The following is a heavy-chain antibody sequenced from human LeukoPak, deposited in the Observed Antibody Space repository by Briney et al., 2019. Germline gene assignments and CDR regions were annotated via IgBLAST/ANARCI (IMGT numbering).Heavy chain of an antibody. J-gene: IGHJ4*02. CDR3: ARDVGGCSSASCSFGY. Sequence: PGGSLRLSCAASGFTFSSYSMNWVRQAPGKGLEWVSSISSSSRYIYYADSMKGRFTISRDNAKNSLYLQMNSLRAEDTAVYYCARDVGGCSSASCSFGYWGQGTLVTVSS. CDR2: ISSSSRYI. V-gene: IGHV3-21*01. D-gene: IGHD2-2*01. CDR1: GFTFSSYS.